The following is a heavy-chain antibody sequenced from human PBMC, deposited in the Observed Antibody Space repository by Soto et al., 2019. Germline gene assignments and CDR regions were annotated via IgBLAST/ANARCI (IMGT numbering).Heavy chain of an antibody. V-gene: IGHV4-4*07. Sequence: QVQLQESGPGLVKPSGTLSLTCNVSGGSISTYYWNWIRQPAGKGLEWIGRIYASGSPNYNPSLKSRVIMSVDTSKNQFSLTMSSVTAADTAMYYCARSAVPRGGWFRPWGQGILVTVSS. CDR2: IYASGSP. J-gene: IGHJ5*02. CDR1: GGSISTYY. D-gene: IGHD2-15*01. CDR3: ARSAVPRGGWFRP.